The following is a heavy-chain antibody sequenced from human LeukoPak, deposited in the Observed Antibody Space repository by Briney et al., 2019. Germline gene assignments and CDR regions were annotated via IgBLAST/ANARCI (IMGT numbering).Heavy chain of an antibody. Sequence: ASVKVSCKASGYTFTSYYMHWVRQATGQGLEWMGIINPSGGSTSYAQKFQGRVTMTRDTSTSTVYMELSSLRSEDTAVYYCARVRLCCFWSVHDAFDIWGQGTMVTVSS. CDR1: GYTFTSYY. J-gene: IGHJ3*02. CDR2: INPSGGST. CDR3: ARVRLCCFWSVHDAFDI. V-gene: IGHV1-46*01. D-gene: IGHD3-3*01.